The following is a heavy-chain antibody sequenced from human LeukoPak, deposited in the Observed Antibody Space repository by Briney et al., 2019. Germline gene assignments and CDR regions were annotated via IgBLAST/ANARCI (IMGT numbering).Heavy chain of an antibody. J-gene: IGHJ3*02. D-gene: IGHD3-10*01. Sequence: GGSLRLSCAASGFTFSSYAMSWVRQAPGKGLEWISAISGSGGSTYYADSVKGRFTISRDNSKNTLYLQMNSLRAEDTAVYYCAKDRVVRGVRGAFDIWGQGTMVTVSS. V-gene: IGHV3-23*01. CDR2: ISGSGGST. CDR3: AKDRVVRGVRGAFDI. CDR1: GFTFSSYA.